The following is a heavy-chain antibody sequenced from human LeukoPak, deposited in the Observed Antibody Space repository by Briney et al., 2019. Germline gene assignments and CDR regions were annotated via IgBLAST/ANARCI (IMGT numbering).Heavy chain of an antibody. D-gene: IGHD6-19*01. CDR2: IYYSGST. Sequence: SETLSLTCTVSGGSISSYYWSWIRQPPGKGLEWIGYIYYSGSTNYNPSLKSRVTISVDTSKNQFSLKLGSVTAADTAVYYCARVGVSSGWFAHYYYYGMDVWGQGTTVTVSS. J-gene: IGHJ6*02. V-gene: IGHV4-59*01. CDR1: GGSISSYY. CDR3: ARVGVSSGWFAHYYYYGMDV.